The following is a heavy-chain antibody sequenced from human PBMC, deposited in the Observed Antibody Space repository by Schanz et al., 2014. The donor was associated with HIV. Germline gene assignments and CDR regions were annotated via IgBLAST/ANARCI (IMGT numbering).Heavy chain of an antibody. J-gene: IGHJ6*02. CDR2: ISYDGSNK. CDR1: GFTFSNYA. Sequence: QVQLVESGGGVVQPGRSLRLSCAVSGFTFSNYAMNWVRQAPGKGLEWVAVISYDGSNKYYADSVKGRFTLSRDNSKKTVYLQMNSLRGEDSGVYYCARDRVETVVSYYYYYGMDVWGQGTTVIVSS. V-gene: IGHV3-30-3*01. CDR3: ARDRVETVVSYYYYYGMDV. D-gene: IGHD2-15*01.